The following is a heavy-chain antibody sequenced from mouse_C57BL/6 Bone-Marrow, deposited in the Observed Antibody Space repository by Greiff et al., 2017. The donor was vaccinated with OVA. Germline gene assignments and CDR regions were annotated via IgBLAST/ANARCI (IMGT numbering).Heavy chain of an antibody. J-gene: IGHJ1*03. V-gene: IGHV5-17*01. D-gene: IGHD4-1*01. CDR1: GFTFSDYG. Sequence: EVKLVESGGGLVKPGGSLKLSCAASGFTFSDYGMHWVRQAPEKGLEWVAYISSGSSTIYYADTVKGRFTISRDNAKNTLFLQMTSLRSEDTAMYYCARELGCYWYFDVWGTGTTVTVSS. CDR2: ISSGSSTI. CDR3: ARELGCYWYFDV.